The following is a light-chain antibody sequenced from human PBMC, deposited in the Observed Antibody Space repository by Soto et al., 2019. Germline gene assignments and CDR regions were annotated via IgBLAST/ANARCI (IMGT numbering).Light chain of an antibody. V-gene: IGKV3-11*01. CDR1: QSVSSS. Sequence: DIVLTQSPATLSLSPGERAALSCRASQSVSSSLAWYQHKPGQAPRLLIYDASNRATGIPARFRGSGSGTDFTLTISSLEPEDFAVYYCQQRSKWPPYTFGQGTKLEIK. CDR2: DAS. CDR3: QQRSKWPPYT. J-gene: IGKJ2*01.